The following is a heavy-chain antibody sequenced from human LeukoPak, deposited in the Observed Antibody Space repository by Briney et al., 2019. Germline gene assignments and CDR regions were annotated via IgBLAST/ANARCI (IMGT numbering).Heavy chain of an antibody. CDR2: IHYSETA. CDR3: ARGPTYQPIDY. V-gene: IGHV4-39*02. D-gene: IGHD2-2*01. J-gene: IGHJ4*02. Sequence: SETLSLACSVSRGSISSGDYYWGGIRQPPGRGLEWIASIHYSETAYYNPSLKSRVTISVDTSKNDFSLKLSSVTAADTAVYYCARGPTYQPIDYWGQGTLVTVSS. CDR1: RGSISSGDYY.